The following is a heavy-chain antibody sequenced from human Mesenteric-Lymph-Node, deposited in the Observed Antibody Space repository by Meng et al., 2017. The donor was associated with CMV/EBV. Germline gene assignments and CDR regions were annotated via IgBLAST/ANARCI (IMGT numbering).Heavy chain of an antibody. CDR1: GGSISSNNW. Sequence: LTGPVAGGSISSNNWWSWVRQPPGKGLEWIGEIYHSGSTNYNPSLKSRVTISVDKSKNQFSLKLSSVTAADTAVYYCARVWVDYFDYWGQGTLVTVSS. J-gene: IGHJ4*02. CDR2: IYHSGST. D-gene: IGHD3-16*01. CDR3: ARVWVDYFDY. V-gene: IGHV4-4*02.